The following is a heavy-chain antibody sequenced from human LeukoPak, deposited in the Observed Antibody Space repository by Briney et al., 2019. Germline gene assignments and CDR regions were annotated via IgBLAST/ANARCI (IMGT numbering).Heavy chain of an antibody. CDR1: GFTFSNYG. D-gene: IGHD3-16*02. Sequence: GGSLRLSCAASGFTFSNYGMHWVRQAPGKGRDWVAAISFDGNNKYYADSVKGRFTISRDNSNNTVYLRMNSLKPEDTAVYYCAKARDYIWGSYRPDAFDFWGQGTKVTASS. CDR2: ISFDGNNK. V-gene: IGHV3-30*18. J-gene: IGHJ3*01. CDR3: AKARDYIWGSYRPDAFDF.